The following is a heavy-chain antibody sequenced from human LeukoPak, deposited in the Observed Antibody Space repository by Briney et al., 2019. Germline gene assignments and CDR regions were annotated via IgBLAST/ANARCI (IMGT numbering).Heavy chain of an antibody. CDR2: INPNSGGT. D-gene: IGHD3-22*01. Sequence: ASVKVSCKASGYTFTGYYMHWVRQAPGQGLEWMGWINPNSGGTNYAQKFQGRVTMTRDTSISTAYMELSRLRSDDTAVHYCARRTYDSSGYYYYYYYMDVWGKGTTVTVSS. CDR3: ARRTYDSSGYYYYYYYMDV. V-gene: IGHV1-2*02. CDR1: GYTFTGYY. J-gene: IGHJ6*03.